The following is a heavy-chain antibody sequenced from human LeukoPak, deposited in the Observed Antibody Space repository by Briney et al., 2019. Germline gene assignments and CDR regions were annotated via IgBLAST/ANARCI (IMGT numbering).Heavy chain of an antibody. Sequence: ASVKVSCKASGYTFTGYYMHWVRQAPGQGLEWMGWINPNSGGTNYAQEFQGRATMTRDTSISTAYMELSRLRSDDTAVYYCASASGLRLGELSLFRHYYYYYMDVWGKGTTVTVSS. J-gene: IGHJ6*03. V-gene: IGHV1-2*02. CDR3: ASASGLRLGELSLFRHYYYYYMDV. CDR1: GYTFTGYY. CDR2: INPNSGGT. D-gene: IGHD3-16*02.